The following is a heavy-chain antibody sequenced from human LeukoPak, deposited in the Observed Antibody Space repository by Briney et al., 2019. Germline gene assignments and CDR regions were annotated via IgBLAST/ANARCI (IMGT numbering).Heavy chain of an antibody. CDR2: MNPNSGNT. V-gene: IGHV1-8*01. J-gene: IGHJ4*02. CDR1: GYTFTSYD. D-gene: IGHD4-17*01. CDR3: ARVRADYGDYVVDY. Sequence: GASVKVSCKASGYTFTSYDINWVRQATGQGLEWMGWMNPNSGNTGYAQKFQGRVTMTRNTSISTAYMELSSLRSEDTAAYYCARVRADYGDYVVDYWGQGTLVTVSS.